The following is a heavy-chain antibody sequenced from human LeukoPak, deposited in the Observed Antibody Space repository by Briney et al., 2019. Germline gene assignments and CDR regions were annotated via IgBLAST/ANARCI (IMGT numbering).Heavy chain of an antibody. J-gene: IGHJ4*02. Sequence: GGSLRLSCAASGFTFSSYWMHWVRQAPGEGLVWVSRINPDGSRTSYADSVKGRFTISRDNAKNTLYLQRNSLRAEDTAVYYCAREGGSGSYSDYWGQGTLVTVSS. CDR2: INPDGSRT. CDR1: GFTFSSYW. CDR3: AREGGSGSYSDY. D-gene: IGHD3-10*01. V-gene: IGHV3-74*01.